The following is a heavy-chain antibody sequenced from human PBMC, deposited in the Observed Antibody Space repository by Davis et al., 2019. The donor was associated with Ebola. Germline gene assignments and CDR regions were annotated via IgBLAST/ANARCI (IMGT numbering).Heavy chain of an antibody. J-gene: IGHJ4*02. Sequence: PGGSLRLSCAVYGESFSGYHWSWIRQPPGQGLQWIGEIHSRGSTNYNPSFKSRLTISVDTSKNQYSLKLTSVTAADTAIYYCARAHSFPMGWGQGTLVTVSS. V-gene: IGHV4-34*01. D-gene: IGHD3-16*02. CDR2: IHSRGST. CDR3: ARAHSFPMG. CDR1: GESFSGYH.